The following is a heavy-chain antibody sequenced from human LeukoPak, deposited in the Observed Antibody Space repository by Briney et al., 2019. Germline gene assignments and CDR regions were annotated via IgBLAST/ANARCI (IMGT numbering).Heavy chain of an antibody. CDR3: ARGPGYSSSWYPFDY. Sequence: GRSLRLSCAASGFTFSSYAMHWVRQAPGKGLEWVAVISYDGSNKYYADSVKGRFTISRDNSKNTLYLQMNSLRAEDTAVYYCARGPGYSSSWYPFDYWGQGTLVTVSS. CDR1: GFTFSSYA. D-gene: IGHD6-13*01. J-gene: IGHJ4*02. CDR2: ISYDGSNK. V-gene: IGHV3-30-3*01.